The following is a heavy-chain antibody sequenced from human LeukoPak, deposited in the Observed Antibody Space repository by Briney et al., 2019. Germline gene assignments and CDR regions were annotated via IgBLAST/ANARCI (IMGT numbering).Heavy chain of an antibody. V-gene: IGHV3-23*01. D-gene: IGHD1-26*01. CDR3: AKDPADSGSYYPLVDY. J-gene: IGHJ4*02. Sequence: PGGPLRLSCAASGFTLSSYAMSWARQAPGKGLEWVSAISGSGGSTYYADSVKGRVTISRDNSKNTLYLQMNSLRAEDTAVYYCAKDPADSGSYYPLVDYWGQGTLVTVSS. CDR2: ISGSGGST. CDR1: GFTLSSYA.